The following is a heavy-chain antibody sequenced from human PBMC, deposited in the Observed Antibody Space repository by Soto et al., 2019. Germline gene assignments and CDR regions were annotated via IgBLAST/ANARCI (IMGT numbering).Heavy chain of an antibody. CDR3: GREGGGQGSGSYSS. CDR2: IIPIFGTA. Sequence: QVQLVQSGAEVKKPGSSVKVSCKASGGTFSSYAISWVRQAPGQGLEWMGGIIPIFGTANYAQKFQGRVTITADESTSTAYMGLSSRRSEDTAVYYCGREGGGQGSGSYSSWGQGTLVTVSS. D-gene: IGHD1-26*01. CDR1: GGTFSSYA. V-gene: IGHV1-69*12. J-gene: IGHJ4*02.